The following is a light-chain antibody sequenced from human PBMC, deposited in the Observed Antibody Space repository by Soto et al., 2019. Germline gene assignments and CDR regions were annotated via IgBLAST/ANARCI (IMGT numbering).Light chain of an antibody. CDR2: EVN. V-gene: IGLV2-14*03. Sequence: QSALTQPASVSGSPGQSITISCSGTSNDVGYHNYVSWYQQHPGNAPKLMIYEVNYRPSGVSDRFSGSKSGNTASLTISGLQTADEATYYCASYTSTRRGVFGGGTKLTVL. J-gene: IGLJ3*02. CDR1: SNDVGYHNY. CDR3: ASYTSTRRGV.